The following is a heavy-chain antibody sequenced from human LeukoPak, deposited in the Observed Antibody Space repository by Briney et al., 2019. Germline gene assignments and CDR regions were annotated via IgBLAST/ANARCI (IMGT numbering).Heavy chain of an antibody. D-gene: IGHD1-7*01. CDR2: IYYSGST. CDR1: GGSISSYY. Sequence: SETLSLTCTVSGGSISSYYWSWIRQPPGKGLEWIGCIYYSGSTNYNPSLKSRVTISVDTSKNQFSLKLSSVTAADTAVYYCARSLELRRSGYYFDYWGQGTLVTVSS. J-gene: IGHJ4*02. V-gene: IGHV4-59*01. CDR3: ARSLELRRSGYYFDY.